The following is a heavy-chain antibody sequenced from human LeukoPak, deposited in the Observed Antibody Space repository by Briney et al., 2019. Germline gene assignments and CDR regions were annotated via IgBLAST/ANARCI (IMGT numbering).Heavy chain of an antibody. CDR1: GGSISNYY. Sequence: PSETLSLTCSVSGGSISNYYWSWIRQPPGKGLEWIGYIYHNGGTNYNPSLKSRVTISVDMSKNQFSLKLRSVTAADTAVYYCARYGAPSYCGGDCYQYYFDYWGQGTLVTVSS. CDR2: IYHNGGT. J-gene: IGHJ4*02. V-gene: IGHV4-4*09. CDR3: ARYGAPSYCGGDCYQYYFDY. D-gene: IGHD2-21*02.